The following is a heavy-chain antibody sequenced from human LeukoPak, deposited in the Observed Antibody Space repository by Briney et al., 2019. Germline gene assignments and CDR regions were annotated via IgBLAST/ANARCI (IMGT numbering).Heavy chain of an antibody. J-gene: IGHJ4*02. CDR1: GFTFSSYG. Sequence: QTGGSLRLSCAASGFTFSSYGMSWVRQAPGKGLEWVSGISASGGYTYYADSVRGRFTVSRDSSKNTLYLQLNSLRAEDTAVYSCAKEAGSGWSYFDSWGQGTLVTVSS. D-gene: IGHD6-19*01. V-gene: IGHV3-23*01. CDR3: AKEAGSGWSYFDS. CDR2: ISASGGYT.